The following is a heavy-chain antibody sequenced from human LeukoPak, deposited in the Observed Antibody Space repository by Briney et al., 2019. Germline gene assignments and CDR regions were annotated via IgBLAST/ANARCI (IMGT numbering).Heavy chain of an antibody. V-gene: IGHV3-21*01. CDR2: ISSLNTYI. J-gene: IGHJ4*02. D-gene: IGHD3-22*01. Sequence: GGSLRLSCAASGFTFSSYWMHWVRQAPGKGLEWVSFISSLNTYIYYADSVKGRFTISRDNAKNSLYLQMNSLRAEDTAVYYCARDYYDNSGSFFDYWGQGTLVTVSS. CDR1: GFTFSSYW. CDR3: ARDYYDNSGSFFDY.